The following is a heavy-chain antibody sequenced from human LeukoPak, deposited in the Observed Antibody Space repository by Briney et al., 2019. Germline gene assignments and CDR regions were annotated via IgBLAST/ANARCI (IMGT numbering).Heavy chain of an antibody. CDR2: ISSSSSTI. Sequence: GGSLRLSCAASGFTFSSYSMNWVRQAPGKGLEWVSYISSSSSTIYYADSVKGRFTISRDNAKNSLYLQMNSLRAEDTAVYYCASDPPGYGDYDEVGYFQHWGQGTLVTVSS. V-gene: IGHV3-48*01. J-gene: IGHJ1*01. CDR1: GFTFSSYS. CDR3: ASDPPGYGDYDEVGYFQH. D-gene: IGHD4-17*01.